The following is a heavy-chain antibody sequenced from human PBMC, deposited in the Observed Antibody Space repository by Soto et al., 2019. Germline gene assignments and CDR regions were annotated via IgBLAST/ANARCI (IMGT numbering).Heavy chain of an antibody. CDR2: IKQDGSEK. CDR1: GFTFSSYW. J-gene: IGHJ4*02. V-gene: IGHV3-7*03. Sequence: PGGSLRLSCVASGFTFSSYWMSWVRQAPGKGLEWVANIKQDGSEKYYVDSVKGRFTISRDNAKNSLYLQMNSLRAEDTAVYYCARVVIQLWSQDYWGQGTLVTVSS. CDR3: ARVVIQLWSQDY. D-gene: IGHD5-18*01.